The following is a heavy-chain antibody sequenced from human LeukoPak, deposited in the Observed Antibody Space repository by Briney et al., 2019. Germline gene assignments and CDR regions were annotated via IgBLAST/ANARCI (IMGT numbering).Heavy chain of an antibody. CDR2: INHSGST. CDR3: ARGRWLRNWYYFDY. Sequence: SETLSLTCAVYGGSFSGYYWSWIRQPPGKGLEWIGEINHSGSTNYNPSLKSRVTISVDTSKNQFSLKLSSVTAADTAVYYCARGRWLRNWYYFDYWGQGTLVTVSS. CDR1: GGSFSGYY. V-gene: IGHV4-34*01. J-gene: IGHJ4*02. D-gene: IGHD5-24*01.